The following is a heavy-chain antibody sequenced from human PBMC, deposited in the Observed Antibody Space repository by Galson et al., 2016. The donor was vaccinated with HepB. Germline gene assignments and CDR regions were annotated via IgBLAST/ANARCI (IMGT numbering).Heavy chain of an antibody. Sequence: CAISGDSVSNNIDGWNWIRQSPSRGLEWLGRTYYRTEWRYDYATSLLSRISINPDTSKNQLSLHLNFVTPEDTGVDYCVKSVQLGRGFVTWGQGTLVTVSS. J-gene: IGHJ4*02. D-gene: IGHD2-2*01. V-gene: IGHV6-1*01. CDR3: VKSVQLGRGFVT. CDR2: TYYRTEWRY. CDR1: GDSVSNNIDG.